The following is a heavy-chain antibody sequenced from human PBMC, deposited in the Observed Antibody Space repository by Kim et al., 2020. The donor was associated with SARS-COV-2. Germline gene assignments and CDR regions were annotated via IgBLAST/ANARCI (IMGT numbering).Heavy chain of an antibody. CDR3: ARALGYYSYFDY. CDR2: INHSGST. CDR1: GGSFSGYY. V-gene: IGHV4-34*01. D-gene: IGHD2-21*01. Sequence: SETLSLTCAVYGGSFSGYYWSWIRQPPGKGLEWIGEINHSGSTNYNPSLKSRVTISVDTSKNQFSLKLSSVTAADTAVYYCARALGYYSYFDYWGQGTLVTVSS. J-gene: IGHJ4*02.